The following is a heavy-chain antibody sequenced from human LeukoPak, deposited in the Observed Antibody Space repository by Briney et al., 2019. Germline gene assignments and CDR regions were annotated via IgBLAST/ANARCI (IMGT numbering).Heavy chain of an antibody. CDR3: ANRLIAVAGTSHFDY. J-gene: IGHJ4*02. CDR1: GGSISSYY. Sequence: PSETLSLTCTASGGSISSYYWSWIRQPPGKGLEWIGYIYYSGSTYYNPSLKSRVTISVDTSKNQFSLKLSSVPAADTAVYYCANRLIAVAGTSHFDYWGQGTLVTVSS. D-gene: IGHD6-19*01. V-gene: IGHV4-59*04. CDR2: IYYSGST.